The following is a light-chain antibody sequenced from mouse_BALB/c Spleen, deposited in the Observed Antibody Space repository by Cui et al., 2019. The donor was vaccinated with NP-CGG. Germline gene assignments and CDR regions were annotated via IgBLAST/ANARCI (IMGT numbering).Light chain of an antibody. Sequence: QAVVTQESALTTSPGETVTLTCRSITGAVTISTLANCFQKNPDHLFPCLIGGNNNRAPGGPARFSGSLIGDKAALTSTGEKTEDEAIYFCALWYSNHWVFGGGTKLTVL. V-gene: IGLV1*01. CDR3: ALWYSNHWV. CDR2: GNN. J-gene: IGLJ1*01. CDR1: TGAVTISTL.